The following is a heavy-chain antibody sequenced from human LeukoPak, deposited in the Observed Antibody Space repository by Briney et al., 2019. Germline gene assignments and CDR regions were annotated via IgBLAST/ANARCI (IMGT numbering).Heavy chain of an antibody. V-gene: IGHV3-23*01. CDR1: GFTFSSYD. J-gene: IGHJ4*02. Sequence: PGGPLRLSCAASGFTFSSYDMKWVRQAPGKGLEWVSSISGSGHSTYYADSVKGRFTVSRDNSKNTLHLQMNSLRAEDTAVYYCAKDRDYSGSGNYYYYYFDSWGQGTLVTVSS. CDR2: ISGSGHST. D-gene: IGHD3-10*01. CDR3: AKDRDYSGSGNYYYYYFDS.